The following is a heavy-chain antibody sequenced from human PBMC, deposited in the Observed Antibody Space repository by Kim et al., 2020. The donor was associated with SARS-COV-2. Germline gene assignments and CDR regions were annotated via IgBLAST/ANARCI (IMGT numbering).Heavy chain of an antibody. Sequence: SETLSLTCTVSGGSISSYYWSWIRQPPGKGLEWIGYIYYSGSTNYNPSLKSRVTISVDTSKNQFSLKLSSVTAADTAVYYCARWGSNYDFWSGYHYHFDYWGQGTLVTVSS. J-gene: IGHJ4*02. V-gene: IGHV4-59*01. D-gene: IGHD3-3*01. CDR1: GGSISSYY. CDR3: ARWGSNYDFWSGYHYHFDY. CDR2: IYYSGST.